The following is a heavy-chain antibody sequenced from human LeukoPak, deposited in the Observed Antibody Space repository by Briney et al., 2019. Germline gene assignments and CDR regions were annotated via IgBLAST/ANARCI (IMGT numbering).Heavy chain of an antibody. CDR3: ARDQGAGTTRYYYYMDV. D-gene: IGHD1-7*01. J-gene: IGHJ6*03. CDR1: GFIFSDYA. V-gene: IGHV3-30-3*01. Sequence: QPGGSLRLSCEGSGFIFSDYAMHWVRQAPGEGLEWVAVISYDGSNKYYADSVKGRFTISRDNSKNTLYLQMDSLRSEDTAVYYCARDQGAGTTRYYYYMDVWGKGTTVTVSS. CDR2: ISYDGSNK.